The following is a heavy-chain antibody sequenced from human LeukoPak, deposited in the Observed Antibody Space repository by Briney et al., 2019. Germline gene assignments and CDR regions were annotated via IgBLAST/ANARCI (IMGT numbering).Heavy chain of an antibody. CDR3: ATRLGTGWAGVFDY. D-gene: IGHD6-19*01. CDR1: GGSISSYY. Sequence: SETLSLTCTVSGGSISSYYWSWIRQPPGKGLEWIGYIYYSGSTNYNPSLKSRVTLSIDTSKSQFSLKLHSVTAADTAVYYCATRLGTGWAGVFDYWGQGALVTVSS. V-gene: IGHV4-59*01. J-gene: IGHJ4*02. CDR2: IYYSGST.